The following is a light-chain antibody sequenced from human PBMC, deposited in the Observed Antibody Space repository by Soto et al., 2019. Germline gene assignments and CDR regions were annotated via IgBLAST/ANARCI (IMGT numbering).Light chain of an antibody. Sequence: DIQMTQSPSTLSASVGDRVTITCRASQYISSWLAWYQQKPGKAPKLLIYKASSLESGVPSRFSGSGSGTEFTLTLSSLQPDDFATYYCQQYNSQRTFGQGTKVEIK. CDR3: QQYNSQRT. J-gene: IGKJ1*01. V-gene: IGKV1-5*03. CDR2: KAS. CDR1: QYISSW.